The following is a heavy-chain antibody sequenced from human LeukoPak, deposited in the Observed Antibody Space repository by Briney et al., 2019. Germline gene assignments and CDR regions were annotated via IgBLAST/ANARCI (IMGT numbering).Heavy chain of an antibody. D-gene: IGHD1/OR15-1a*01. CDR2: IYATGSN. Sequence: SETLSLTCSVSGGSITTYYWSWLRQPAGKRLEWIGRIYATGSNTYNPSLKSRVSMSVDTSKNLLSLNLSSVTAADTAVYYCARRSLNNWYFDLWGRGTLVTVS. V-gene: IGHV4-4*07. CDR1: GGSITTYY. CDR3: ARRSLNNWYFDL. J-gene: IGHJ2*01.